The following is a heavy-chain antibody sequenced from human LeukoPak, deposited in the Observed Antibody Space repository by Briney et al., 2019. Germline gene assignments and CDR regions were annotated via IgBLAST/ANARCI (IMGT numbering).Heavy chain of an antibody. CDR2: ISSSSTI. D-gene: IGHD5-18*01. CDR3: ARRYSYGYAY. V-gene: IGHV3-48*02. J-gene: IGHJ4*02. CDR1: GFTFSSYS. Sequence: GGSLRLSCAASGFTFSSYSMNWVRQAPGKGLEWVSYISSSSTIYYADSVKGRFTISRDNAKNSLYLQMNSLRDEDTAVCYCARRYSYGYAYWGQGTLVTVSS.